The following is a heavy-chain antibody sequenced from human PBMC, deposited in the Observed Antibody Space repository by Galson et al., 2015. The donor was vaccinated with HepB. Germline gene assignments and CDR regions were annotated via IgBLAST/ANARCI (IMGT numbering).Heavy chain of an antibody. CDR3: ASLNYYGSSGYWFDP. Sequence: LSLTCTVSGGSISSYYWSWIRQPPGKGLEWIGYIYYSGSTSYNPSLKSRVTISVDTSKNQFSLKLSSVTAADTAVYYCASLNYYGSSGYWFDPWGQGTLVTVSS. D-gene: IGHD3-10*01. V-gene: IGHV4-59*01. CDR2: IYYSGST. CDR1: GGSISSYY. J-gene: IGHJ5*02.